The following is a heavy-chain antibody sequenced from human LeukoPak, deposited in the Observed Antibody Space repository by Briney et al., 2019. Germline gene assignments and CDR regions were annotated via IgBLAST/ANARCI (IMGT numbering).Heavy chain of an antibody. CDR3: ARDNLLNYYYVMDV. D-gene: IGHD1-14*01. Sequence: ASVKVSCTASGYTLSSYGISWGRQAPGQGLEWMGWISAYNGNTNYAQKLQGRVTMTTDTSTSTAYMELRSLRSDDTAVYYCARDNLLNYYYVMDVWGQGTTVTVSS. CDR1: GYTLSSYG. J-gene: IGHJ6*02. CDR2: ISAYNGNT. V-gene: IGHV1-18*01.